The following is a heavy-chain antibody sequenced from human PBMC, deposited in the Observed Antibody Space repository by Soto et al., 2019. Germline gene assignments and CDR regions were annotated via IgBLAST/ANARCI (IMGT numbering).Heavy chain of an antibody. CDR2: LISSGECP. J-gene: IGHJ4*02. CDR1: GFTFSTQA. Sequence: EVQLLESGGGLVQPGGSLRLSCSASGFTFSTQAMAWVRQAPGKGLEWVSALISSGECPDYADSVKGRFTISRDNSKNTLYLQMNSLRADDTAVYYCAKDHHGSGWSFDQWGQGTVVTVSS. V-gene: IGHV3-23*01. D-gene: IGHD6-19*01. CDR3: AKDHHGSGWSFDQ.